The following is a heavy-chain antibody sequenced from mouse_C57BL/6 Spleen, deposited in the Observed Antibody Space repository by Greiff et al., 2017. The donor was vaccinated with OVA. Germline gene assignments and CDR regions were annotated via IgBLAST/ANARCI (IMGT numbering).Heavy chain of an antibody. Sequence: VQLQQSGTVLARPGASVKMSCKTSGYTFTSYWMHWVKQRPGQGLEWIGAIYPGNSDTSYNQKFKGKAKLTAVTSASTAYMELSSLTNEDSAVYYCTRWDDGYYEYYAMDYWGQGTSVTGSS. CDR2: IYPGNSDT. D-gene: IGHD2-3*01. J-gene: IGHJ4*01. V-gene: IGHV1-5*01. CDR1: GYTFTSYW. CDR3: TRWDDGYYEYYAMDY.